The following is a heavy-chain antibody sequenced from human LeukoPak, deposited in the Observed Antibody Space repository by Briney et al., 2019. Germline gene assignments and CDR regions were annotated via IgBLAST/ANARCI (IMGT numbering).Heavy chain of an antibody. CDR1: GFNFSSYS. CDR2: ISSSSSYI. J-gene: IGHJ4*02. V-gene: IGHV3-21*01. CDR3: ARDPRRDGYNLVDY. Sequence: KTGGSLRLSCAASGFNFSSYSMNWVRQAPGKGLEWVSSISSSSSYIYYADSVKGRFTISRDNAKNSLYLQMNSLRAEDTAVYYCARDPRRDGYNLVDYWGQGTLVTVSS. D-gene: IGHD5-24*01.